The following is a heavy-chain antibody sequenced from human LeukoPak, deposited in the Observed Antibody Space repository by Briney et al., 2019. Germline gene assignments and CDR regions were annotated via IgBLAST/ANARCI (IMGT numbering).Heavy chain of an antibody. CDR2: INHSGST. Sequence: PSETLSLTCAVYGGSFRGYYWSWIRQPPGKGLEWIGEINHSGSTYYNPSLKSRVTISVDTSKNQFSLKLSSVTAADTAVYYCARGRSLLNWGQGTLVTVSS. CDR1: GGSFRGYY. J-gene: IGHJ4*02. CDR3: ARGRSLLN. V-gene: IGHV4-34*01.